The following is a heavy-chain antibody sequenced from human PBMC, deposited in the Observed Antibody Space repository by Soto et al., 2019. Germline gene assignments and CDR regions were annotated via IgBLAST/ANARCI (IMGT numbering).Heavy chain of an antibody. CDR1: GGSISSGGYY. Sequence: SETLSLTCTVSGGSISSGGYYWSWIRQHPGKGLEWIGYIYYSGSTYYNPSLKSRVTISVDTSKNQFSLKLSSVTAADTAVYYCARDYRGPQNWFDPWGQGTLVTVSS. V-gene: IGHV4-31*03. J-gene: IGHJ5*02. CDR2: IYYSGST. D-gene: IGHD3-16*02. CDR3: ARDYRGPQNWFDP.